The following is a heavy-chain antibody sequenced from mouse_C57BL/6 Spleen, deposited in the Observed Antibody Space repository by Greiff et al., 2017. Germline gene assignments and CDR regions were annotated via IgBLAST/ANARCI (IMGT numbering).Heavy chain of an antibody. D-gene: IGHD2-3*01. CDR2: IYPGSGST. CDR3: ARASDYGGYYVYFAY. V-gene: IGHV1-55*01. Sequence: QVQLQQPGAELVKPGASVKMSCKASGYTFTSYWIHWVKQRPGQGLEWIGDIYPGSGSTNYNEKFKSKATLTVDTSSSTAYMQLSSLTSEDSADYYGARASDYGGYYVYFAYWGQGTTLTVSS. J-gene: IGHJ2*01. CDR1: GYTFTSYW.